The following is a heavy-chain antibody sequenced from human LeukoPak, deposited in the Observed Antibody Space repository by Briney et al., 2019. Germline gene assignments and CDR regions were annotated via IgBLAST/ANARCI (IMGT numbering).Heavy chain of an antibody. V-gene: IGHV1-2*02. D-gene: IGHD6-19*01. CDR1: GYTFIDYY. Sequence: ASVKVSCKASGYTFIDYYMHWVRQAPGQGLEWMGWIDPKSGGTSYAQKFQDRVAMIRGTSISTAYMELTRLTSDDTAVYYCARAYSSGWYGSTDYWGQGTLVTVSS. J-gene: IGHJ4*02. CDR3: ARAYSSGWYGSTDY. CDR2: IDPKSGGT.